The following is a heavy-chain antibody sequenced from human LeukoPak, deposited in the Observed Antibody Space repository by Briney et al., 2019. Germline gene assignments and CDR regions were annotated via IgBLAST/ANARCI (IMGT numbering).Heavy chain of an antibody. J-gene: IGHJ4*02. D-gene: IGHD7-27*01. CDR3: ARVTPNWGRLYYFDY. Sequence: GGSLRLSCAASGFTFSSYWMSWVCQAPGKGLEWVANIRQDGSEKYYVDSVKGRFTISRDNAKNSLYLQMNSLRAEDTAVYYCARVTPNWGRLYYFDYWGQGTLVTVSS. V-gene: IGHV3-7*01. CDR1: GFTFSSYW. CDR2: IRQDGSEK.